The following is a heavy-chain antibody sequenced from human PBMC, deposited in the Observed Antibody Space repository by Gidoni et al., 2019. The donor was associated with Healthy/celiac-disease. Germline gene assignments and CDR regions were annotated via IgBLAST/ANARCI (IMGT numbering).Heavy chain of an antibody. D-gene: IGHD5-12*01. Sequence: EVQLLASGGGWVQHGGSLRLSCAASGFTFSSYAMSLVRPAPGKGLEWVSVISGRGGSTYYEDSVKGRFNISRDNSKNTLYLKMNSLRAEDTAVYYCAKPPGYSGYDLVYWGQGTLVTVSS. CDR3: AKPPGYSGYDLVY. V-gene: IGHV3-23*01. CDR2: ISGRGGST. J-gene: IGHJ4*02. CDR1: GFTFSSYA.